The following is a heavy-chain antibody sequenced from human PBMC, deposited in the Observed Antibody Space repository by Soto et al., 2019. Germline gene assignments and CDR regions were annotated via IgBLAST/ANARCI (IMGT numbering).Heavy chain of an antibody. Sequence: PWGSLRLSCTASGFTFISYAIIFCRQAPGKGLEWVSAISGSGGSTYYADSVKGRFTISRDNSKNTLYLQMNSLRAEDTAVCYCAKHGIVVAPIFIWGQGTMVTVSS. D-gene: IGHD3-22*01. V-gene: IGHV3-23*01. CDR1: GFTFISYA. CDR3: AKHGIVVAPIFI. CDR2: ISGSGGST. J-gene: IGHJ3*02.